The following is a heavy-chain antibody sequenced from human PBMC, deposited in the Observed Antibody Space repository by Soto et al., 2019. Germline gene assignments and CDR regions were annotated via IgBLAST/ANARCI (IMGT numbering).Heavy chain of an antibody. J-gene: IGHJ4*02. V-gene: IGHV4-34*01. CDR2: INHSGST. CDR1: GGSFSGYY. D-gene: IGHD3-10*01. Sequence: QVQLQQWGAGLLKPSETLSLTCAVYGGSFSGYYWRWIRQPPGKGLEWIGEINHSGSTNYNPSLRSRVTISVDTSKNQFSLKLSSVTAADTAVYYCARSPMVRGIRSGDYWGQGTLVTVSS. CDR3: ARSPMVRGIRSGDY.